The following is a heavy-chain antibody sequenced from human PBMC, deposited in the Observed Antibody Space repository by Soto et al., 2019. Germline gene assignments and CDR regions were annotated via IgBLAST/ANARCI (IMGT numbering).Heavy chain of an antibody. CDR1: GFTFSSYD. Sequence: PGGSLRLSCAASGFTFSSYDMHWVRQATGKGLEWVSAIGTAGDTYYADSVKGRFTISRDNSKNTLYLQMNSLRAEDTAVYYCAREQFLEWLSVYYFDYWGQGTLVTVSS. V-gene: IGHV3-13*01. J-gene: IGHJ4*02. CDR2: IGTAGDT. D-gene: IGHD3-3*01. CDR3: AREQFLEWLSVYYFDY.